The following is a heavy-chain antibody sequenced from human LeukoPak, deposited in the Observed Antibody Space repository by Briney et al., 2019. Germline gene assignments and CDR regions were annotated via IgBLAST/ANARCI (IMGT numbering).Heavy chain of an antibody. J-gene: IGHJ4*02. V-gene: IGHV3-48*01. CDR1: GFTFSNYN. CDR2: ISISTSTI. D-gene: IGHD3-3*01. CDR3: ARTDFWSGYNLDY. Sequence: GRSLRLSCAASGFTFSNYNMNWVRQAPGKGLEWVSYISISTSTIYCADSVKGRFTISRDNAKNSLYLQMNSLRAEDTAVYYCARTDFWSGYNLDYWGQGTLVTVSS.